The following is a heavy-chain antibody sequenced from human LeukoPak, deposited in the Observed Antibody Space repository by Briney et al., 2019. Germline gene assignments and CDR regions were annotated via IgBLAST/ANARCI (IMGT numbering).Heavy chain of an antibody. D-gene: IGHD6-13*01. J-gene: IGHJ4*02. CDR2: IYYSGSA. CDR3: ARGYSSSWNYFDY. CDR1: GGSISSYY. V-gene: IGHV4-59*08. Sequence: SETLSLTCTVSGGSISSYYWSWIRQPPGKGLEWIGYIYYSGSANYNPSLKSRVTISADTSKNQFSLKLSSVTAADTAVYYCARGYSSSWNYFDYWGQGTLVTVSS.